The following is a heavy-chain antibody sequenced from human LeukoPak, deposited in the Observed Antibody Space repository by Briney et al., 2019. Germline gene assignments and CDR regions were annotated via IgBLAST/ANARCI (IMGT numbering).Heavy chain of an antibody. CDR1: GGSFSGYY. D-gene: IGHD1-1*01. CDR2: INHSGST. J-gene: IGHJ4*02. Sequence: PSETLSLTCAVYGGSFSGYYWSWIRQPPGKGLEWIGEINHSGSTNYNPSLKSRVTISVDTSKNQFSLKLSSVTAADTAVYYCARHVSGADSRVRNGTAHTDYWGQGTLVTVSS. V-gene: IGHV4-34*01. CDR3: ARHVSGADSRVRNGTAHTDY.